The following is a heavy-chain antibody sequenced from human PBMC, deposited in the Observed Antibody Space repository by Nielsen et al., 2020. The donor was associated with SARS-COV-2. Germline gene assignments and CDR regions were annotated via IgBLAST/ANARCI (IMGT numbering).Heavy chain of an antibody. CDR1: GFTFSSYG. CDR2: ISYDGSNK. D-gene: IGHD6-13*01. Sequence: GESLKISCAASGFTFSSYGMHWVRQAPGKGLEWVAVISYDGSNKYYADSVKGRFTISRDNSKNTLYLQMNSLRAEDTAVYYCAKTAYSSSWYGITDDAFDIWGQGTMVTV. J-gene: IGHJ3*02. V-gene: IGHV3-30*18. CDR3: AKTAYSSSWYGITDDAFDI.